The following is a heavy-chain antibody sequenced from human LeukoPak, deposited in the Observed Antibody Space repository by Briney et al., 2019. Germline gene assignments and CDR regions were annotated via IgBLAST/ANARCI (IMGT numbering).Heavy chain of an antibody. V-gene: IGHV3-30-3*01. Sequence: GRSLRLSCAASGFTFRSYAMHWVRQAPGKGLEWVAVISYDGSNKYYADSVKGRFTISRDNSKNTLYLQMNSLRAEDTAVYYCARAAGPRRDTFDIWGQGTMVTVSS. CDR3: ARAAGPRRDTFDI. CDR1: GFTFRSYA. CDR2: ISYDGSNK. D-gene: IGHD1-14*01. J-gene: IGHJ3*02.